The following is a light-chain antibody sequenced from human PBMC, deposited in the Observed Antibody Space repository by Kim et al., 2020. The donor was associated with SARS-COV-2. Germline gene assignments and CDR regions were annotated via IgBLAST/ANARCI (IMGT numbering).Light chain of an antibody. Sequence: DIQMTQSPSTLSASVGDRVTINCRASQSVNNWLAWYQQKPGKAPKLLIYKASTLQTAVPSTFSGSGSGTDFTLTISSLQPDDFATYYCQQYDTFPLTFGGGTKVDIK. CDR2: KAS. CDR3: QQYDTFPLT. J-gene: IGKJ4*01. CDR1: QSVNNW. V-gene: IGKV1-5*03.